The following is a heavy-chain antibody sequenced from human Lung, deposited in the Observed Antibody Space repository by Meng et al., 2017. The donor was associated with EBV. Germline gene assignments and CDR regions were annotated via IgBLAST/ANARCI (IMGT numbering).Heavy chain of an antibody. Sequence: QGPLQEAGPGLVNPSATLSLTCTVSGTSVSTGSYYWNWIRQPPGKGLEWIGSIYYSGGVYYNPSLKSRGAISIDTSKNQFSLRLNSVTAADTAVYYCGRDPGSITWDSLVGWFDPWGQGILVTVSS. D-gene: IGHD1-26*01. V-gene: IGHV4-39*07. J-gene: IGHJ5*02. CDR3: GRDPGSITWDSLVGWFDP. CDR1: GTSVSTGSYY. CDR2: IYYSGGV.